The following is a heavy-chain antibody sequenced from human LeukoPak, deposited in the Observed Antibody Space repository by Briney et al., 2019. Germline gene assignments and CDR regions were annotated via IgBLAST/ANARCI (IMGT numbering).Heavy chain of an antibody. Sequence: GGSLRLSCAASGFTFDDYGMSWVRQAPGKGLEWVSGINWNGGSTGYADSVKGRFTISRDNAKNSLYLQMNSLRAEDTAVYYCARAKTRPGYCSSTSCYPSGINWFGPWGQGTLVTVSS. J-gene: IGHJ5*02. D-gene: IGHD2-2*03. CDR1: GFTFDDYG. CDR3: ARAKTRPGYCSSTSCYPSGINWFGP. V-gene: IGHV3-20*04. CDR2: INWNGGST.